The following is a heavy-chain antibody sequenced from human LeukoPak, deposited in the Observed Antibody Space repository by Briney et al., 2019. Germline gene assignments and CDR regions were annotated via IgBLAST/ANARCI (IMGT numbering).Heavy chain of an antibody. J-gene: IGHJ6*02. Sequence: GGSLRLSCAASGFPFSNYWMHWVRQAPGKGLVWVSRVNSDGSTTNYADSVKGRFTISRDNAENTLYMRMNSLRPEDTAVYYCARGSGALYYGMDVWGQGTTVTVSS. CDR3: ARGSGALYYGMDV. V-gene: IGHV3-74*01. CDR2: VNSDGSTT. D-gene: IGHD3-10*01. CDR1: GFPFSNYW.